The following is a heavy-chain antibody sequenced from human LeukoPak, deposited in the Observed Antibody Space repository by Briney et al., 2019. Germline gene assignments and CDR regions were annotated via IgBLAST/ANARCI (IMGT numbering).Heavy chain of an antibody. CDR1: GGSISSYY. J-gene: IGHJ3*02. CDR2: IFTSGST. CDR3: ARAPVTVKDSFDI. D-gene: IGHD4-11*01. Sequence: SETLSLTCTVSGGSISSYYCSWIRQPAGKGLEWIGRIFTSGSTNYNASLKSRVTMSVDTSKNQFSLKLRSMTAADTAVYYCARAPVTVKDSFDIWGQGTMVTVSS. V-gene: IGHV4-4*07.